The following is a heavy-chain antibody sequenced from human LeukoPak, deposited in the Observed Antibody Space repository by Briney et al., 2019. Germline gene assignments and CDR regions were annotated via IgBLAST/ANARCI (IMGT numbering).Heavy chain of an antibody. CDR1: GYTFTSYG. CDR2: ISAYNGNT. D-gene: IGHD1-7*01. J-gene: IGHJ6*02. Sequence: GASVKVSCKASGYTFTSYGISWVRQAPGQGLEWTGWISAYNGNTNYAQKLQGRVTMTTDTSTSTAYMELRSLRSDDTAVYYCARDPPVITGTIIYYYYYGMDVWGQGTTVTVSS. CDR3: ARDPPVITGTIIYYYYYGMDV. V-gene: IGHV1-18*01.